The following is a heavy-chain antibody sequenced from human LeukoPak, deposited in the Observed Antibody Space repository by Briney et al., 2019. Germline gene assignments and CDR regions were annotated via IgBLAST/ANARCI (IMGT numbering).Heavy chain of an antibody. CDR2: IRSKAYGGTT. CDR3: TRMVSRVAAGTWLDP. CDR1: GFTFGDYA. Sequence: GGSLRLSCTASGFTFGDYAMSWVRQAPGKGLEWVGFIRSKAYGGTTEYAASVKGRFTISRDDSKSIAYLQMNSLKTEDTAVYYCTRMVSRVAAGTWLDPWGQGTLVTASS. V-gene: IGHV3-49*04. J-gene: IGHJ5*02. D-gene: IGHD6-25*01.